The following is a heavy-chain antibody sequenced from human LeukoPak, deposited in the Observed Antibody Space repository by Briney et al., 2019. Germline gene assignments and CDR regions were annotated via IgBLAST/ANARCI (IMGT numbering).Heavy chain of an antibody. D-gene: IGHD3-16*01. CDR3: AREQTLTLGSDAFDI. V-gene: IGHV4-59*01. CDR1: GGSISSYY. CDR2: IYYSGST. J-gene: IGHJ3*02. Sequence: SETLSLTCTVSGGSISSYYWSWIRQPPGKGLEWIGYIYYSGSTNYNPSLKSRVTISVDTSKNQFSLKLSSVTAADTAVYYCAREQTLTLGSDAFDIWGQGTMVTVSS.